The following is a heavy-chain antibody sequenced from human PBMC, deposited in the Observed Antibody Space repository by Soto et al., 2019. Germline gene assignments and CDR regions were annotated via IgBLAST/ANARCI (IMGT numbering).Heavy chain of an antibody. CDR3: ARGGPPIDY. CDR1: GYTFTSYA. CDR2: INAGNGNT. J-gene: IGHJ4*02. Sequence: QVQLVQSGAEEKKPGASVKVSCKASGYTFTSYAMHWVRQAPGQRLEWMGWINAGNGNTKYSQKFQGRVTITRDTSASTANRERSSLRSEETALYYCARGGPPIDYWGQGPRVTVSS. D-gene: IGHD3-10*01. V-gene: IGHV1-3*05.